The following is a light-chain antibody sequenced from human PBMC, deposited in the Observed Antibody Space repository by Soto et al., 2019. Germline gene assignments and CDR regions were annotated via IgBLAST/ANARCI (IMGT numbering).Light chain of an antibody. CDR2: GAS. CDR1: QSISSN. CDR3: QQYNNWPFT. V-gene: IGKV3-15*01. J-gene: IGKJ3*01. Sequence: EIVMTQSPATLSVSPGERATLSCRASQSISSNLAWYQQKPGQAPRLLIYGASTRATGIPATFSGSGSGTEFTLTISSLQSEDFAVYYCQQYNNWPFTFGPGPKWISN.